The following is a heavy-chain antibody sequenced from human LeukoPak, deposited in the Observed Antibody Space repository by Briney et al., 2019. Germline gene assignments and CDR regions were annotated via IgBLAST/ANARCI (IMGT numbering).Heavy chain of an antibody. V-gene: IGHV4-59*01. D-gene: IGHD3-3*01. CDR1: GGSISSYC. CDR3: ASRYYDFWSGYYIDNYYYYMDV. CDR2: IYYSGST. J-gene: IGHJ6*03. Sequence: PSETLSLTCTVSGGSISSYCWSWIRQPPGKGLEWIGYIYYSGSTNYNPSLKSRVTISVDTSKNQFSLKLSSVTAADTAVYYCASRYYDFWSGYYIDNYYYYMDVWGKGTTVTVSS.